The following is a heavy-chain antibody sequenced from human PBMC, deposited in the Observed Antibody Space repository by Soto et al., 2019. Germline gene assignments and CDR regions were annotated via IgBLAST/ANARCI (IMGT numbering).Heavy chain of an antibody. V-gene: IGHV1-3*05. J-gene: IGHJ4*02. CDR2: INAGNGNT. CDR1: GYTFTSYA. Sequence: QVQLVQSGAEEKKPGASVKVSCKASGYTFTSYAMHWVRQAPGQRLEWMGWINAGNGNTKYSQKFQGRVTITRDTSESTAYMELSSLRSEDTAVYYSATAGVGATPNDYWGQGTLVTVSS. CDR3: ATAGVGATPNDY. D-gene: IGHD1-26*01.